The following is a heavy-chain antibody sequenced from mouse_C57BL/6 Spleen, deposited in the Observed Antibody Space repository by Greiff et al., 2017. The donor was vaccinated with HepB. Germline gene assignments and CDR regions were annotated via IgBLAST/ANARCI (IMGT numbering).Heavy chain of an antibody. Sequence: EVKLVESGGGLVQPGGSLSLSCAASGFTFTDYYMSWVRQPPGKALEWLGFIRNKANGYTTEYSASVKGRFTISRDNSQSILYLQMNALRAEDSATYYCARSRGYLYGNYGDYAMDYWGQGTSVTVSS. CDR1: GFTFTDYY. CDR3: ARSRGYLYGNYGDYAMDY. D-gene: IGHD2-10*02. J-gene: IGHJ4*01. CDR2: IRNKANGYTT. V-gene: IGHV7-3*01.